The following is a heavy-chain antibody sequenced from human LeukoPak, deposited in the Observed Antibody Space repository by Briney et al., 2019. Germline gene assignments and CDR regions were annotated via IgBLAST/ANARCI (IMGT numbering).Heavy chain of an antibody. J-gene: IGHJ5*02. CDR3: ARDPPAVRTNTYA. V-gene: IGHV3-66*01. D-gene: IGHD4/OR15-4a*01. CDR1: GFTVSNNY. CDR2: IYSGGDT. Sequence: PGGSLRLSCAASGFTVSNNYMNWVRHAPGKGLELVSLIYSGGDTHYADSVKGRFTISRDSSKNTLYLQMNSLRAEDTAVYYCARDPPAVRTNTYAWGQGTLVTVSS.